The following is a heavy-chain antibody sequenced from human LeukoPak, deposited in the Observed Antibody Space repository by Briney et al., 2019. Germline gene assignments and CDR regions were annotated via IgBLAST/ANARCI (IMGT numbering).Heavy chain of an antibody. CDR2: VSSSGAST. Sequence: GASLRLSCAASGFTFNNYAMTWVRQAPGKGLERVSTVSSSGASTYYADSVKGRFTVSRDNSKNTLYLQMNSLRAEDTAIYYCAKAPTVTTLDSWGQGTLVTVSS. J-gene: IGHJ5*01. CDR1: GFTFNNYA. D-gene: IGHD4-17*01. CDR3: AKAPTVTTLDS. V-gene: IGHV3-23*01.